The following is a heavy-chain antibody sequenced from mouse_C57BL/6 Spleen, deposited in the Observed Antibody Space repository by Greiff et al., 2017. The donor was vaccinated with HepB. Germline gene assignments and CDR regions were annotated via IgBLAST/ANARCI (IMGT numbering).Heavy chain of an antibody. J-gene: IGHJ4*01. V-gene: IGHV5-9-1*02. D-gene: IGHD1-1*02. CDR1: GFTFSSYA. Sequence: EVKLVESGEGLVKPGGSLKLSCAASGFTFSSYAMSWVRQTPEKRLEWVAYISSGGDYIYYADTVKGRFTISRDNARNTLYLEMSSLKSEDTAMYYCTRDQGGRYAMDYWGQGTSVTVSS. CDR2: ISSGGDYI. CDR3: TRDQGGRYAMDY.